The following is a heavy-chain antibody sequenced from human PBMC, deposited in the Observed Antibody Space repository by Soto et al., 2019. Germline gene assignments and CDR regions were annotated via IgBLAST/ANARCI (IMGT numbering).Heavy chain of an antibody. CDR1: GGSISSSSYY. D-gene: IGHD6-19*01. CDR3: ARDFSSGWYRDYYYYYGMDV. J-gene: IGHJ6*02. CDR2: IYYSGST. Sequence: PSETVSLTCTVSGGSISSSSYYWGWIRQPPGKGLEWIGSIYYSGSTYYNPSLKSRVTISVDTSKNQFSLKLSSVTAADTTVYYCARDFSSGWYRDYYYYYGMDVWGQGTTVTVSS. V-gene: IGHV4-39*01.